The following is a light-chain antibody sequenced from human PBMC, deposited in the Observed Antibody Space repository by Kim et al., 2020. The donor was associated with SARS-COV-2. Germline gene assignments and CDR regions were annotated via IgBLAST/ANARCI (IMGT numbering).Light chain of an antibody. V-gene: IGLV3-21*01. CDR2: YDT. CDR3: QAWDSTSDHQV. Sequence: APGKTANITCGGYNIGTKSVHWYQQRPGQAPVLVIYYDTDRPSGIPARLSGSNSGSTATLTITRVEAGDEADYYCQAWDSTSDHQVFGGGTQLTVL. J-gene: IGLJ3*02. CDR1: NIGTKS.